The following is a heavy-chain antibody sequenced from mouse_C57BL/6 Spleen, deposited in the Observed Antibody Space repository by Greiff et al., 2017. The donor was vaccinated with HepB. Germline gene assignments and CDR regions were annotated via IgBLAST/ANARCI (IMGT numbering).Heavy chain of an antibody. J-gene: IGHJ3*01. CDR2: IHPNSGST. CDR3: ARLYSNYGFAY. V-gene: IGHV1-64*01. Sequence: QVQLQQSGAELVKPGASVKLSCKASGYTFTSYWMHWVKQRPGQGLEWIGMIHPNSGSTNYNEKFKSKATLTVDKSSSTAYMQLSSLTSEDSAVYYCARLYSNYGFAYWGQGTLVTVSA. CDR1: GYTFTSYW. D-gene: IGHD2-5*01.